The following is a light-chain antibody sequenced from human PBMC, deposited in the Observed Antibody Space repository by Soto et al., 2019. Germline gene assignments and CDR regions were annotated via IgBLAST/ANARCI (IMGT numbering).Light chain of an antibody. J-gene: IGLJ1*01. CDR2: DVS. CDR3: SSYTSISSYV. Sequence: QSALTQPASVSGSPGQSITISCTGTSSDVGAYNSVSWYQQYPGKAPKLVIHDVSNRPSGVSNRFSGSKSGHTASLTISGLQAADEDDYYCSSYTSISSYVFGSSTKLTVL. V-gene: IGLV2-14*01. CDR1: SSDVGAYNS.